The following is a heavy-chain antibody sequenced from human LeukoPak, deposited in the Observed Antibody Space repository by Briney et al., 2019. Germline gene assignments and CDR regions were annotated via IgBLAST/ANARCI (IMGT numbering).Heavy chain of an antibody. V-gene: IGHV3-11*04. CDR1: GFTFSDYY. J-gene: IGHJ2*01. CDR2: ISSSGSTI. CDR3: ARDSGFRRNRYFDL. D-gene: IGHD3-10*01. Sequence: GGSLRLSCAASGFTFSDYYMSWIRQAPGKGLEWVSYISSSGSTIYYADSVKGRFTISRDNAKNTLYLQMNSLRAEDTAVYYCARDSGFRRNRYFDLWGRGTLVTVSS.